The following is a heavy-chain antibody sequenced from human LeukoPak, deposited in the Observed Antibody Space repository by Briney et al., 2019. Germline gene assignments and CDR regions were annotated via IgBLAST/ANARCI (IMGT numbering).Heavy chain of an antibody. D-gene: IGHD3-3*01. CDR3: ARGESIFGVVTISYYYYMDV. Sequence: PGGSLRLSCAASGFTFSSYGMHWVRQAPGQGLEWMGWINPNSGGTNYAQKFQGRVTMTRDTSISTAYMELSRLRSDDTAVYYCARGESIFGVVTISYYYYMDVWGKGTTVTVSS. CDR1: GFTFSSYG. J-gene: IGHJ6*03. V-gene: IGHV1-2*02. CDR2: INPNSGGT.